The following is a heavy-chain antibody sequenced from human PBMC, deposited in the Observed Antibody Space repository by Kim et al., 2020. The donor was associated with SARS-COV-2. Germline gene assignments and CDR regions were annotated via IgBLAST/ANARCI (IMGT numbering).Heavy chain of an antibody. CDR3: ASAEHSNYYYYYGMDV. CDR2: IIPIFGTA. J-gene: IGHJ6*02. V-gene: IGHV1-69*13. D-gene: IGHD3-22*01. Sequence: SVKVSCKASGGTFSSYAISWVRQATGQGLEWMGGIIPIFGTANYAQKFQGRVTITADESTSTAYMELSSLRSEDTAVYYCASAEHSNYYYYYGMDVWGQGTTVTVSS. CDR1: GGTFSSYA.